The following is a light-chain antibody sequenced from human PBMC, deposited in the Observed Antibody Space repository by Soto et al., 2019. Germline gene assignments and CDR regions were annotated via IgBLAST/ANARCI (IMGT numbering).Light chain of an antibody. J-gene: IGKJ2*01. CDR1: QSVSSSY. Sequence: EIVLTQSPGTLSLSPGERATLSCRASQSVSSSYLAWYQQKPGQAPRLLIYGASSRATGIPDRFSGSGSGTDFTLTISRLEPEDFAVYYCQQYGSSPPETFGQGPKLEIQ. CDR2: GAS. V-gene: IGKV3-20*01. CDR3: QQYGSSPPET.